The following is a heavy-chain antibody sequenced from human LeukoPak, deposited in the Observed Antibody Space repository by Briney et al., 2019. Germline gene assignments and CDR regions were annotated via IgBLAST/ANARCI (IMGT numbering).Heavy chain of an antibody. CDR1: GYSFTSYG. J-gene: IGHJ3*02. Sequence: GASVRVSFKASGYSFTSYGISWVRQAPGQGLEWMGWISAYNGNTNYAQKLQGRVTMTTDTSTSTAYMELSSLRSEDTAVYYCARDSLGAFDIWGQGTMVTVSS. CDR2: ISAYNGNT. V-gene: IGHV1-18*01. CDR3: ARDSLGAFDI.